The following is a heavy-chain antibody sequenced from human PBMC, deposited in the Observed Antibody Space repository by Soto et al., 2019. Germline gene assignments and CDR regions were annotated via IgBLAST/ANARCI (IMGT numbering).Heavy chain of an antibody. V-gene: IGHV1-8*01. D-gene: IGHD6-19*01. CDR2: MNPSSGKT. J-gene: IGHJ4*02. CDR3: STWGRDGWYTGFF. CDR1: GYTFTDYV. Sequence: QVQLVQSGAEVKTPGASVKVSCKASGYTFTDYVINWVRQAPGQGLEWVGRMNPSSGKTDYAQNFQARVTMTRDTSISTAYLELSNLGYEDTAVFYCSTWGRDGWYTGFFWGQGTLVTVAS.